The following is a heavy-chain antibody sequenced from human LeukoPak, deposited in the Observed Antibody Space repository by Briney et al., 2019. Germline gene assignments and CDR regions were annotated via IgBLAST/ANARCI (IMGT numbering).Heavy chain of an antibody. J-gene: IGHJ3*02. CDR2: INPSGGST. D-gene: IGHD6-6*01. CDR1: GYTFTSYY. V-gene: IGHV1-46*01. Sequence: GASVRVSCKPSGYTFTSYYMHWVRQAPGQGLEWMGIINPSGGSTSYAQKFQGRVTMTRDMSTSTVYMELSSLRSEDTAVYYCARELGYSSSSDAFDIWGQGTMVTVSS. CDR3: ARELGYSSSSDAFDI.